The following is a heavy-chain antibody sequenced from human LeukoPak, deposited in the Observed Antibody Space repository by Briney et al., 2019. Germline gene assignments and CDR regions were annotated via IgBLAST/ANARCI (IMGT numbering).Heavy chain of an antibody. CDR2: IYYSGST. V-gene: IGHV4-31*02. D-gene: IGHD3-10*01. Sequence: PSETLSLTCFVSGGSISSGGYYWSWIRQHPGKGLEWIGYIYYSGSTYYNPSLKSRVTISVDTSKNQFSLKLSSVTAADTAVYYCARVVVRGRTPDYWGQGTLVTVSS. CDR1: GGSISSGGYY. CDR3: ARVVVRGRTPDY. J-gene: IGHJ4*02.